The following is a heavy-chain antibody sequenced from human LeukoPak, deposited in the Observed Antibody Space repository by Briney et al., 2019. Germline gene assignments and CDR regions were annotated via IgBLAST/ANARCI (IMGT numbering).Heavy chain of an antibody. Sequence: SETLSLTCTVSGGSISSSSYYWGWIRQPPGKGLEWIGSIYYSGSTYYNPSLKSQVTISVDTSKNQFSLKLSSVTAADTAVYYCARLGLYYDYVWGSHYIPLNFDYWGQGTLVTVSS. CDR2: IYYSGST. J-gene: IGHJ4*02. CDR3: ARLGLYYDYVWGSHYIPLNFDY. D-gene: IGHD3-16*01. V-gene: IGHV4-39*01. CDR1: GGSISSSSYY.